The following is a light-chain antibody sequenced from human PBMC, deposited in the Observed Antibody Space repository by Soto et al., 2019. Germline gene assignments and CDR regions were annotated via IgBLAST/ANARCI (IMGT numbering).Light chain of an antibody. V-gene: IGKV3-20*01. J-gene: IGKJ1*01. CDR1: QSASGSY. CDR2: GAS. CDR3: QHHGTSPPSWT. Sequence: EIVLTQSPGTLSLSPGERATLLCRASQSASGSYLSWYQQKPGQAPRLLIDGASSRATGIPDRFSGSGCGTGLNLTISRLEPEDLELYDCQHHGTSPPSWTFGQGTKVEIK.